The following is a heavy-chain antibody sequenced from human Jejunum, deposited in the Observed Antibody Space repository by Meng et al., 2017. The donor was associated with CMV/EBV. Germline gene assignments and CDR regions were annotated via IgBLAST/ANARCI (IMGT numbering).Heavy chain of an antibody. Sequence: LPCAVAGDSVTTRGNFWSWIRQSPGKGLEWIGYISYSATTQYNPSFRSRVSILVDASNSQFSLKLTSVTVADTAIYFCARGYSDFDYWGQGTLVTVSS. CDR2: ISYSATT. D-gene: IGHD5-18*01. CDR1: GDSVTTRGNF. V-gene: IGHV4-61*08. CDR3: ARGYSDFDY. J-gene: IGHJ4*02.